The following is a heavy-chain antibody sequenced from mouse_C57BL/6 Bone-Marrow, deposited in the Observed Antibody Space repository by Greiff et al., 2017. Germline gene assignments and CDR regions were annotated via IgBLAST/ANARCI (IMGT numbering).Heavy chain of an antibody. D-gene: IGHD1-1*01. CDR2: IHPNSGST. Sequence: VQLQQPGAELVKPGASVKLSCKASGYTFTSYWMHWVKQRPGQGLEWIGMIHPNSGSTNYNEKFKSKATLTVDKSSSTAYMQLSSLTSEDSAVYYCAGDYYGSSYGYFDVWGTGTTVTVSS. CDR1: GYTFTSYW. CDR3: AGDYYGSSYGYFDV. J-gene: IGHJ1*03. V-gene: IGHV1-64*01.